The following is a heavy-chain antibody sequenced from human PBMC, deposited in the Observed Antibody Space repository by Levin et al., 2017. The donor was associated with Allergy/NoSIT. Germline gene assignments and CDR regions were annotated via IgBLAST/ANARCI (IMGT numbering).Heavy chain of an antibody. CDR3: ARGSGRCSGGSCYSFFSHLDP. V-gene: IGHV1-69*02. Sequence: SVKVSCKASGGTFSSYTISWVRQAPGQGLEWMGRIIPILGIANYAQKFQGRVTITADKSTSTAYMELSSLRSEDTAVYYCARGSGRCSGGSCYSFFSHLDPWGQGTLVTVSS. D-gene: IGHD2-15*01. CDR2: IIPILGIA. J-gene: IGHJ5*02. CDR1: GGTFSSYT.